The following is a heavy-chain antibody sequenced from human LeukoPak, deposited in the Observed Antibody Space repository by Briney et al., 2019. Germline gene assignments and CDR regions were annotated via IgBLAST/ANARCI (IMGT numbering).Heavy chain of an antibody. V-gene: IGHV4-31*03. Sequence: PSETLPLTCTVSGGSVSRGGYHWSWIRQHPGKGLEWIGYIHYSGNTYYNPSLKSRVTIPVDTSKNQFSLNLNSVTAADTAVYYCARVPGLSTAGATSGIDYWGQGTLVTVSS. CDR2: IHYSGNT. CDR1: GGSVSRGGYH. D-gene: IGHD1-26*01. CDR3: ARVPGLSTAGATSGIDY. J-gene: IGHJ4*02.